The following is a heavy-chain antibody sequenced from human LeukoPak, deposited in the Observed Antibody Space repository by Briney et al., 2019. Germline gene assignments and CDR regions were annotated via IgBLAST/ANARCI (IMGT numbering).Heavy chain of an antibody. CDR1: GFTFSSNG. J-gene: IGHJ4*02. CDR3: AKGGKTIMCPTSCYDY. Sequence: GGSLRLSCAASGFTFSSNGMSWVRQAPGRGLEWVSVISGSGGSPDYTDSVKGRFTISRDNSKNTLYLQMNSLRAEDTAVYYCAKGGKTIMCPTSCYDYWGREPWSPSPQ. V-gene: IGHV3-23*01. CDR2: ISGSGGSP. D-gene: IGHD2-2*01.